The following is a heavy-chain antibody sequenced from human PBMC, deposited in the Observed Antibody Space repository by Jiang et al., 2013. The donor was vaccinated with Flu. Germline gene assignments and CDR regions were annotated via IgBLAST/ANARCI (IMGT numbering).Heavy chain of an antibody. V-gene: IGHV4-59*08. D-gene: IGHD4-23*01. J-gene: IGHJ4*02. CDR3: ASGDTTSGPENTVVTPFDY. Sequence: GPGLVKPSETLSLTCTVSGGSINSYYWSWIRQPPGKGLEWIGYIYYSGSTNYNPSLKSRVTISVDTSKNQFSLKLSSVTAADTAVYYCASGDTTSGPENTVVTPFDYWGQGTLVTVS. CDR2: IYYSGST. CDR1: GGSINSYY.